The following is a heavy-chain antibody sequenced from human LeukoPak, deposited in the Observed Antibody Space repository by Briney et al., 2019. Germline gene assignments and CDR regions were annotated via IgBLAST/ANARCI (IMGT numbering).Heavy chain of an antibody. Sequence: SETLSLTCTVSGGSISSSSYYWGWIRQPPGKGLEWIGSIYYGGSSYYNPSLKSRVTISVDTSKNQFSLKLNSVTAADTAVYYCARHIAAAGISDYWGQGTLVTVSS. V-gene: IGHV4-39*01. J-gene: IGHJ4*02. CDR3: ARHIAAAGISDY. CDR1: GGSISSSSYY. D-gene: IGHD6-13*01. CDR2: IYYGGSS.